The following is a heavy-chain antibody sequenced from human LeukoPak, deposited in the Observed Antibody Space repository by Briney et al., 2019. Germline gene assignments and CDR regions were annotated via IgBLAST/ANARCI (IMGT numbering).Heavy chain of an antibody. D-gene: IGHD3-10*01. CDR2: INPSGGGR. V-gene: IGHV1-46*01. CDR3: ARDEGLWFGELSIGARFGP. J-gene: IGHJ5*02. CDR1: GYTFTSYY. Sequence: ASVKVSCKASGYTFTSYYMHWVRQAPGQGLEWMGVINPSGGGRTYAQKFQGRVTMTMDMSTSTVYLELSSLRSEDTAVYYCARDEGLWFGELSIGARFGPWGQGTLVTVSS.